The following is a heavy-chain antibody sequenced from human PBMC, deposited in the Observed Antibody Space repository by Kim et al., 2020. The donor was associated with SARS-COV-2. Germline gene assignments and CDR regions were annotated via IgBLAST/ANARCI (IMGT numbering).Heavy chain of an antibody. J-gene: IGHJ5*01. Sequence: GGSLRLSCVASGFTFTESAMSWVRLAPGTGLEWVSSISNSGGRTYSDDAVSGRFTITSDNYKNTEFLQMNSLRVDDAALYLCAKAGGTCWYPVYNWFDA. CDR1: GFTFTESA. CDR3: AKAGGTCWYPVYNWFDA. V-gene: IGHV3-23*01. CDR2: ISNSGGRT. D-gene: IGHD6-13*01.